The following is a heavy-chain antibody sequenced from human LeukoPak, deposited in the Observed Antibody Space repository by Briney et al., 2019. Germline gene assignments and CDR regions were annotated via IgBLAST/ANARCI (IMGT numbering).Heavy chain of an antibody. D-gene: IGHD6-13*01. CDR2: ISYDGSNK. V-gene: IGHV3-30-3*01. CDR1: GFTFSSYA. J-gene: IGHJ4*02. Sequence: GRSLRLSCAASGFTFSSYAMHWVHQAPGKGLEWVAVISYDGSNKYYADSVKGRFTISRDNSKNTLYLQMNSLRAEDTAVYYCARDPIAAAGISFFEWGQGTLVTVSS. CDR3: ARDPIAAAGISFFE.